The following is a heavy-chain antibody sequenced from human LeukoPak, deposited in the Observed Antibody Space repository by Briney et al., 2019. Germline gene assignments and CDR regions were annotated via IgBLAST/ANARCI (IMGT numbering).Heavy chain of an antibody. V-gene: IGHV4-61*01. D-gene: IGHD5-18*01. CDR2: IYYSGST. CDR1: GGSISSGTYY. J-gene: IGHJ6*03. Sequence: PSETLSLTCTVSGGSISSGTYYWNWIRQPPGKGLEWIGYIYYSGSTNYKSSLKSRVTISVDMSKNQFSLKLSSVTAADTAVYYCARTTEGGYSYGYFYYYYMDVWGKGPRSPSP. CDR3: ARTTEGGYSYGYFYYYYMDV.